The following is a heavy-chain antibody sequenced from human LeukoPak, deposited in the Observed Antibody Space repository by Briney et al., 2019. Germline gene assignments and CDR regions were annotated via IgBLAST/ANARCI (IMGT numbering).Heavy chain of an antibody. CDR3: AKVHAGSYPLDY. CDR1: GFTFSTYA. D-gene: IGHD1-26*01. CDR2: ISGSGESI. J-gene: IGHJ4*02. V-gene: IGHV3-23*01. Sequence: GGSLRLSCAASGFTFSTYAMSWVRQAPGKGLEWVSRISGSGESIYYADSVKGRFTISRDNSKNTLYLQMNSLTAEDTAVYYCAKVHAGSYPLDYWGQGTLVTVSS.